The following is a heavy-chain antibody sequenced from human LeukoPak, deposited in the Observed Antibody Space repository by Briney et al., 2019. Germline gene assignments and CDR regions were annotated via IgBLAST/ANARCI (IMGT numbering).Heavy chain of an antibody. CDR3: ARDLSAGGSPEGKNTFDI. CDR2: INPNSGGT. Sequence: ASVKVSSKASGYTFTGYYMHWVGQAPGQGLEWMGWINPNSGGTNYAQKFQGWVTMTRDTSISTAYMELSRLRSDDTAVYYCARDLSAGGSPEGKNTFDIWGQGTMVTVSS. D-gene: IGHD6-13*01. V-gene: IGHV1-2*04. CDR1: GYTFTGYY. J-gene: IGHJ3*02.